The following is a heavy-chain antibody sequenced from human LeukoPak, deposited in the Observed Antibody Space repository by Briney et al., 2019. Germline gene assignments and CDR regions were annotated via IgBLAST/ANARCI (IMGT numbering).Heavy chain of an antibody. V-gene: IGHV3-74*01. CDR1: GFTFSSYW. CDR3: ARPRSYEAFDI. J-gene: IGHJ3*02. D-gene: IGHD6-6*01. CDR2: INSDGRNT. Sequence: GGSLRLSCAASGFTFSSYWMHWVRQAPGKGLVWVSRINSDGRNTNYADSVKGRFTISRDNAKNTLFLQMDSLRAEDTAVYYCARPRSYEAFDIWGQGTMVTVSS.